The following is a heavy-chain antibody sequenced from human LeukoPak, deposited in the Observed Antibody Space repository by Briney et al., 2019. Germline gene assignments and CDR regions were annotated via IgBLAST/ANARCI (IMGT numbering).Heavy chain of an antibody. CDR1: GFPFSTYT. J-gene: IGHJ4*02. Sequence: PGGSLRLSCAASGFPFSTYTMYWVRHPPGKRLEWVSIIGSSGGGIPYADSVTVRLTTFSDNSTTALYLPMNTLRVEDPAVYYCAIDPTWGTHSWGQGVLVTVSS. CDR3: AIDPTWGTHS. CDR2: IGSSGGGI. D-gene: IGHD7-27*01. V-gene: IGHV3-23*01.